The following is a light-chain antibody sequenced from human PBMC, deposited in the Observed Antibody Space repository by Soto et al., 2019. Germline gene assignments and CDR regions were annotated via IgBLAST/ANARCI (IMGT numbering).Light chain of an antibody. CDR3: QQYGSSPRT. V-gene: IGKV3-20*01. CDR2: GAS. CDR1: QTVSSSY. Sequence: EIVLTQSPGTLSLSPGERATLSCRASQTVSSSYLAWYQQKLGQAPRLLIYGASNRVTGIPDRFSGSGSGTDFTLTISRLEPEDFAVYYCQQYGSSPRTFGQGTKVEIK. J-gene: IGKJ1*01.